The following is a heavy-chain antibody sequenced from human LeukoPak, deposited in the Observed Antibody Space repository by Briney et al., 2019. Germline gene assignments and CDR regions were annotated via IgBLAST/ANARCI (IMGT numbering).Heavy chain of an antibody. CDR2: ISNDGDT. V-gene: IGHV3-53*01. D-gene: IGHD5-24*01. Sequence: GGSLRLSCAASGFTVSSNYMSWVRQGPGKGLECVSVISNDGDTYYAASVQGRFTISRDNSKNTLCLQMNGLRAEDTAVYYCATARRSDGWCVDSWGQGTLVTVSS. CDR1: GFTVSSNY. J-gene: IGHJ4*02. CDR3: ATARRSDGWCVDS.